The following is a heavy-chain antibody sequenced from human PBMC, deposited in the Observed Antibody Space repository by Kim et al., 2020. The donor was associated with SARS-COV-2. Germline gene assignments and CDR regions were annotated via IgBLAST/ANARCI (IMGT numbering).Heavy chain of an antibody. CDR3: ATEKTLPRGYSTWPVAWFDP. D-gene: IGHD2-2*01. Sequence: ASVKVSCKVSGNTLSELSIHWVRQAPGKGLEWMGGFDPEDGETIYGQKFQGRVIMTEDTSTDTAYMELSSLRSEDTAVYYCATEKTLPRGYSTWPVAWFDPWGQGTLVTVSS. CDR2: FDPEDGET. J-gene: IGHJ5*02. V-gene: IGHV1-24*01. CDR1: GNTLSELS.